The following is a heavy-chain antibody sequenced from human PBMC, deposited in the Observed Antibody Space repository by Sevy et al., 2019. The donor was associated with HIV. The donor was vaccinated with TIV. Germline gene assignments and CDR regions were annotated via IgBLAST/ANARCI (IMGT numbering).Heavy chain of an antibody. Sequence: SETLSLTCTVSGGSISSYPWNWIRQPPGKRLEWIGFISYSGSTNYNPSLRSRVTISVDTSKKQFSLNLSPVTAADTAVYYCARDSGTGWIDAWGQGTLVTVSS. D-gene: IGHD1-1*01. V-gene: IGHV4-59*01. CDR1: GGSISSYP. CDR2: ISYSGST. CDR3: ARDSGTGWIDA. J-gene: IGHJ5*02.